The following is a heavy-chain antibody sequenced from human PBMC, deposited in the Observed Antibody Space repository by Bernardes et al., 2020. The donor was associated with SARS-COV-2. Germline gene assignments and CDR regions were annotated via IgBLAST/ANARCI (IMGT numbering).Heavy chain of an antibody. D-gene: IGHD3-3*01. CDR1: GGSIRSSDYY. V-gene: IGHV4-39*07. Sequence: SETLSLTCTVSGGSIRSSDYYWVWLRQPPGKGLEWIGTVYYSGTTYYNPSLKSRVTMSVDTSKNQFSLKLSSVTAADTAVYYCARDRWNITIFGVVTRYGMDVWGQGTTVTVSS. CDR2: VYYSGTT. CDR3: ARDRWNITIFGVVTRYGMDV. J-gene: IGHJ6*02.